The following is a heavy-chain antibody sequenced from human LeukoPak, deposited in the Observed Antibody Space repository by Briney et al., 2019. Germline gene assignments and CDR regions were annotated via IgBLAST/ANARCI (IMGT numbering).Heavy chain of an antibody. Sequence: GESLQISCKGSGYNFTSYWTGWVRQMPGKGLEWMGIIFPGDSDTRYSPSFQGQVTISAEKSISTAYLQWSSLKASDTALYYCASRKKGMATAGFDYWGQGTLVTVSS. CDR2: IFPGDSDT. D-gene: IGHD5-24*01. V-gene: IGHV5-51*01. CDR3: ASRKKGMATAGFDY. J-gene: IGHJ4*02. CDR1: GYNFTSYW.